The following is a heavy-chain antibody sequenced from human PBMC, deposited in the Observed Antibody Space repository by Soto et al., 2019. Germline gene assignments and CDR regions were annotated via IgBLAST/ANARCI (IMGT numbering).Heavy chain of an antibody. Sequence: QVQLVESGGGVVQPGRSLRLSCAASGFTFRNFAMHWVRQAPGKGLEWLAAITFDGKDKYYADSVKGRFTISRDTSKNTLYLQMNSLRIDDTALYFCTRDLLAGHDVYWGQGTLVTVPS. CDR1: GFTFRNFA. CDR3: TRDLLAGHDVY. J-gene: IGHJ4*02. CDR2: ITFDGKDK. V-gene: IGHV3-30*04. D-gene: IGHD5-12*01.